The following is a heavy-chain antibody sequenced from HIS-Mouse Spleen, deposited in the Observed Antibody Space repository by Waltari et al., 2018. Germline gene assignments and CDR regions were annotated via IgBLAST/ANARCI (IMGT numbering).Heavy chain of an antibody. D-gene: IGHD6-19*01. J-gene: IGHJ4*02. V-gene: IGHV2-70*15. Sequence: QVTLRESGPALVKPTQTLTLTCTFSGFSLSTSGMWLSWIRQPPGKALEWLARIDWDDDKYYSTSLKTRLTISKDTSKNQVVLTMTNMDPVDTATYYCARIAEGYSSGWYAFDYWGQGTLVTVSS. CDR3: ARIAEGYSSGWYAFDY. CDR2: IDWDDDK. CDR1: GFSLSTSGMW.